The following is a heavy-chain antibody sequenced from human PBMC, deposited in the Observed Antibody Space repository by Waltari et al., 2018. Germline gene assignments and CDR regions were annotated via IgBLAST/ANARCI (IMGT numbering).Heavy chain of an antibody. J-gene: IGHJ4*02. CDR3: ARSGRRVGGLKRSATANTTPEY. D-gene: IGHD1-26*01. CDR2: IDYSKNT. CDR1: GGYLPGSW. V-gene: IGHV4-34*02. Sequence: QVQLQHWGAGLLKPSEPLSLTCPVSGGYLPGSWENWRRPSLGKGLEWIGFIDYSKNTNYNPSFTSRVTISLDKSRNQFSLSLTSVTATDTAVYYRARSGRRVGGLKRSATANTTPEYWGQGALVTVSS.